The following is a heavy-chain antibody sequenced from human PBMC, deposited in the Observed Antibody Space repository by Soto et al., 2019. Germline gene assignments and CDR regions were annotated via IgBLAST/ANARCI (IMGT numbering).Heavy chain of an antibody. CDR3: ARDNYGDYPEFDP. V-gene: IGHV1-69*08. D-gene: IGHD4-17*01. CDR1: GGTFSSYT. J-gene: IGHJ5*02. CDR2: IIPILGIA. Sequence: QVQLVQSGAEVKKPGSSVKVSCKASGGTFSSYTISWVRQAPGQGLEWRGRIIPILGIANYAQKFQGRVTITADKSTSTAYMELSSLRSEDTAVYYFARDNYGDYPEFDPWGQGTLVTVSS.